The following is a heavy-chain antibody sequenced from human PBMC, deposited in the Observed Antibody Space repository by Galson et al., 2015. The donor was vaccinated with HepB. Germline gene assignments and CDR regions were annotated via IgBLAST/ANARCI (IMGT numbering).Heavy chain of an antibody. CDR2: IYYSGST. V-gene: IGHV4-39*01. CDR1: GGSISSSSYY. Sequence: TLSLTCTVSGGSISSSSYYWGWIRQPPGKGLEWIGSIYYSGSTYYNPSLKSRVTISVDTSKNQFSLKLSSVTAADTAVYYCARLRQWSEAWGQGTLVTVSS. J-gene: IGHJ5*02. CDR3: ARLRQWSEA.